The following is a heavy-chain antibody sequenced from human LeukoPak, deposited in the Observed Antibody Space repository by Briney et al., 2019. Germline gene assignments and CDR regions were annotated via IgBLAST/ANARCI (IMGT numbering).Heavy chain of an antibody. CDR3: AYDSSGYSAPSYFAS. CDR2: ISGSGGGT. CDR1: GFTFSSYG. D-gene: IGHD3-22*01. Sequence: GGSLRLSCAASGFTFSSYGMSWVRQAPGKGLEWVSAISGSGGGTYYADSVKGRFTVSRDNSKNTLYLQMNSLRAEDTAVYYCAYDSSGYSAPSYFASWGQGTLVTVSS. V-gene: IGHV3-23*01. J-gene: IGHJ4*02.